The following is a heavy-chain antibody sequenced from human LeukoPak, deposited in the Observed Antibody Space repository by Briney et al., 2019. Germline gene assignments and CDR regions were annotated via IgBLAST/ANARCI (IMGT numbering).Heavy chain of an antibody. D-gene: IGHD3-16*01. CDR3: ARERRPSFLEWGYFDY. V-gene: IGHV3-30*14. J-gene: IGHJ4*02. CDR1: GFTFSSYA. CDR2: ISHDGSNK. Sequence: PGGYLRLSCAASGFTFSSYAMHWVRQAPGKGLEWVAVISHDGSNKYYADSVKGRFTISRDNSKNTLYLQMNSLRAEDTAVYYCARERRPSFLEWGYFDYWGQGTLVTVSS.